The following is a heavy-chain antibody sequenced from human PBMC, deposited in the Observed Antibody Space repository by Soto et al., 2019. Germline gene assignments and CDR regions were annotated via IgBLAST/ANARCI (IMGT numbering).Heavy chain of an antibody. CDR3: TRGRYGDY. CDR2: ISAHNGNT. J-gene: IGHJ4*02. Sequence: QVHLVQSGAEVKKPGASVKVSCKVSGYDFTTYGITWVRQAPGQGLEWMAWISAHNGNTNYAQKLQGRVTVTRDTSTSTAYMELRSLRSDDTAVYYCTRGRYGDYWGQGALVTVSS. D-gene: IGHD1-1*01. V-gene: IGHV1-18*01. CDR1: GYDFTTYG.